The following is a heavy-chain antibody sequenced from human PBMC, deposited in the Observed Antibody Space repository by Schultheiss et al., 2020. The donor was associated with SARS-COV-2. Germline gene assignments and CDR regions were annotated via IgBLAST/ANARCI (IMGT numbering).Heavy chain of an antibody. Sequence: SETLSLTCTVSGGSISSGYYWGWIRQPPGKGLEWIGEIYHSGTTNYNPSLKSRVTISVDMSKNQFSLTLRSVTAADTAVYYCGRGDYYAKVDVWGQGTTVTVSS. CDR1: GGSISSGYY. CDR3: GRGDYYAKVDV. J-gene: IGHJ6*02. D-gene: IGHD4-17*01. CDR2: IYHSGTT. V-gene: IGHV4-38-2*02.